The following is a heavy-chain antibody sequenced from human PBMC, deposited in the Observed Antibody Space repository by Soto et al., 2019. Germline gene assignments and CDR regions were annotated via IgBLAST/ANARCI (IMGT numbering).Heavy chain of an antibody. CDR2: INAGNGNT. CDR1: GYTFTNYA. J-gene: IGHJ4*02. V-gene: IGHV1-3*01. CDR3: ARGRTSEAYYFDTSGYFADY. D-gene: IGHD3-22*01. Sequence: GASVKVSCKASGYTFTNYAMHWVRQAPGQRLERMGWINAGNGNTKYSQRFQGRVTITRDTSASTAYMELSSLKSEDTAVYYCARGRTSEAYYFDTSGYFADYWGQGTLVTVSS.